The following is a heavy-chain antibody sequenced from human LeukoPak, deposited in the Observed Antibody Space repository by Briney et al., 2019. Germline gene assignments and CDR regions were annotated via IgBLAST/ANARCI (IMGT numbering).Heavy chain of an antibody. CDR3: ARDAPSAGAY. J-gene: IGHJ4*02. CDR2: IIPIFGTA. CDR1: GGTFSSYA. D-gene: IGHD2-2*01. Sequence: SVKVSCKASGGTFSSYAISWVRQAPGQGLEWMGRIIPIFGTANYAQKFQGRVTVTTDESTSTAYMELSSLRSEDTAVYYCARDAPSAGAYWGQGTLVTVSS. V-gene: IGHV1-69*05.